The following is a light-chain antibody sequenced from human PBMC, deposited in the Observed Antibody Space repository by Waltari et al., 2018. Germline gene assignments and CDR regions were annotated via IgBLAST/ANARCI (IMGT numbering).Light chain of an antibody. Sequence: DIQMTQSPSSLSASVGDRVTITCRASQSISNNLNWYQQKPGKAPKLLIYATSVLQSGVPSRFSGRGSGTDFTLTISSLQPEDFATYYCQQSYSTPRTFGQGTKLDIK. CDR2: ATS. CDR1: QSISNN. V-gene: IGKV1-39*01. CDR3: QQSYSTPRT. J-gene: IGKJ2*01.